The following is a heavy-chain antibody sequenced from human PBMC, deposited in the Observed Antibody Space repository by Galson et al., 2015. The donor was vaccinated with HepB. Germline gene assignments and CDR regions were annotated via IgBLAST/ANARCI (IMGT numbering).Heavy chain of an antibody. D-gene: IGHD2-15*01. CDR3: AKGRDIVVVVAATKPGAFDI. V-gene: IGHV3-23*01. CDR1: GFTFSSYA. J-gene: IGHJ3*02. Sequence: SLRLSCAASGFTFSSYAMSWVRQAPGKGLEWVSAISGSGGSTYYADSVKGRFTISRDNSKNTLYLQMNSLRAEDTAVYYCAKGRDIVVVVAATKPGAFDIWGQGTMVTVSS. CDR2: ISGSGGST.